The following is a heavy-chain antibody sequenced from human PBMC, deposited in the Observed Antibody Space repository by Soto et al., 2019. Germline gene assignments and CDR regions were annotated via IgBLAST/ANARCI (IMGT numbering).Heavy chain of an antibody. D-gene: IGHD2-2*01. Sequence: GESLKISCAASGFTFSTYEFNWVRQAPGRGLEWISYISVSGNIIKYAESVKGRFTISRDNAENSLHLHMSNLRVDDTALYFCVRDTMRASAAASLDYWGQGTQVTAS. CDR1: GFTFSTYE. J-gene: IGHJ4*02. CDR3: VRDTMRASAAASLDY. V-gene: IGHV3-48*03. CDR2: ISVSGNII.